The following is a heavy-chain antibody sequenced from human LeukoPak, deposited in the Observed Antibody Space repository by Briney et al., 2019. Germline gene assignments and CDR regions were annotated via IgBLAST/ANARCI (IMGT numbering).Heavy chain of an antibody. CDR3: ATDQRYAFDY. D-gene: IGHD3-9*01. J-gene: IGHJ4*02. V-gene: IGHV3-48*02. Sequence: GGSLRLSCATSGFSFTDYPMNWVRQAPGKGLEWISNIRTTAEGAKYAYYADSVKGRVTISRDDGKNTLYLHMKSLRDDDTAVYYCATDQRYAFDYWGQGILVTVSS. CDR2: IRTTAEGAKYA. CDR1: GFSFTDYP.